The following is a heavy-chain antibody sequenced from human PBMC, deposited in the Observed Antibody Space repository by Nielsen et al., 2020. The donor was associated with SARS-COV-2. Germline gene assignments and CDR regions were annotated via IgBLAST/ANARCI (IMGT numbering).Heavy chain of an antibody. CDR3: SSPTVAY. D-gene: IGHD4-23*01. J-gene: IGHJ4*02. CDR1: GYTTTNYY. CDR2: INPNTGST. V-gene: IGHV1-46*01. Sequence: ASVKVSCKASGYTTTNYYMHWVRQAPGQGLEWMGVINPNTGSTNYAQKFQGRLTMTRDTSTSTVYMELSSLGSEDTAVYYCSSPTVAYWGQGTLVTVSS.